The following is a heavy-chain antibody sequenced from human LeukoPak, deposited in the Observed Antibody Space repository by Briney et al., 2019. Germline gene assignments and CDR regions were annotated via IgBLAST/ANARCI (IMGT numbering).Heavy chain of an antibody. CDR3: APGTYGSGSPPFDY. Sequence: GGSLRLSCAASGFTFDDYAMHWVRQAPGKGLEGVSGISWNSGSIGYADSVKGRFTISRDNAKNSLYLQMNSLRAEDTALYYCAPGTYGSGSPPFDYWGQGTLVTVSS. J-gene: IGHJ4*02. CDR2: ISWNSGSI. V-gene: IGHV3-9*01. CDR1: GFTFDDYA. D-gene: IGHD3-10*01.